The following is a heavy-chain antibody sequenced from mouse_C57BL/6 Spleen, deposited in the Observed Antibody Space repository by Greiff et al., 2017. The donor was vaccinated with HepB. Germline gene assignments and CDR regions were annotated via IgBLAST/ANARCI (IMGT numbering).Heavy chain of an antibody. Sequence: QVQLQQPGTELVKPGASVKLSCKASGYTFTSYWMHWVKQRPGQGLEWIGNINPSNGGTNYKEKFKSKATLTVDKSSSTAYMQLSSLTSEDSAVYYCARDITTVVATDAYWGQGTLVTVSA. J-gene: IGHJ3*01. D-gene: IGHD1-1*01. CDR2: INPSNGGT. CDR3: ARDITTVVATDAY. CDR1: GYTFTSYW. V-gene: IGHV1-53*01.